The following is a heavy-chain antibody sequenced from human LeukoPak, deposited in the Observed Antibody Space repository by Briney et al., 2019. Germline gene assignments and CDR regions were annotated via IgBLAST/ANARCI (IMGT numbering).Heavy chain of an antibody. V-gene: IGHV3-48*04. CDR3: ARDLLVCRSTSCYLPDAFDV. D-gene: IGHD2-2*01. J-gene: IGHJ3*01. Sequence: GGSLRLSCATSGFTFSSYTMNWVRQSPGKGLEWIAYIDSSSNTIYYADSVKGRFTISRDNAKNSLYLQMNSLRAEDTAVYYCARDLLVCRSTSCYLPDAFDVWGHGTMVTVSS. CDR2: IDSSSNTI. CDR1: GFTFSSYT.